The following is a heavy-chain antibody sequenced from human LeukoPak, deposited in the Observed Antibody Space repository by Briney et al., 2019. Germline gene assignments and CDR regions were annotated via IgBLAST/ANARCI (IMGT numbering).Heavy chain of an antibody. CDR1: GFTFSSYW. CDR2: INSDGSST. Sequence: GGSLRLSCAASGFTFSSYWMHWVRQAPGKGLVWVSRINSDGSSTSYADSVKGRFTISRDNAKNTLYLQMNSLRAEDTAVYYCARTPPEGWWLGEQAFDYWGQGTLVTVSS. V-gene: IGHV3-74*01. D-gene: IGHD3-10*01. J-gene: IGHJ4*02. CDR3: ARTPPEGWWLGEQAFDY.